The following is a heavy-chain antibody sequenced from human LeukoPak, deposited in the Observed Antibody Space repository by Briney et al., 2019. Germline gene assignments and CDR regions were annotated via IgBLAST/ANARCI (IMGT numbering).Heavy chain of an antibody. Sequence: PSGTLSLTCAVSGVSINDSNWWSWVRQPPGKGLAWIGEIYHSGSTNYNPSLKSRVTISVDKTKNQFSLKLNSVTAADTAVYYCARIIQLWAYFDYWGQGTLVAVSS. D-gene: IGHD5-18*01. CDR2: IYHSGST. CDR1: GVSINDSNW. V-gene: IGHV4-4*02. J-gene: IGHJ4*02. CDR3: ARIIQLWAYFDY.